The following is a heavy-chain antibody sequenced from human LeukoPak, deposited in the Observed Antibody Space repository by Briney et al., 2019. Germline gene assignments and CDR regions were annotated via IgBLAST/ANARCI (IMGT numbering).Heavy chain of an antibody. CDR2: INPNSGGT. V-gene: IGHV1-2*06. D-gene: IGHD3-22*01. CDR3: ARDGSPFYDSSGYYYEVY. CDR1: GYTLTAYY. J-gene: IGHJ4*02. Sequence: ASVKVSCKASGYTLTAYYIYWVRQAPGQGLEWMGRINPNSGGTDYAQNFQGRVTMTRDTSISTAYMELSRLRSDDTAMYYCARDGSPFYDSSGYYYEVYWGQGTLVTVSS.